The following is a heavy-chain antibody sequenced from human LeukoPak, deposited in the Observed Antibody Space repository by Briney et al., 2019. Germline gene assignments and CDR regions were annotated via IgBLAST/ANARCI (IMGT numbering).Heavy chain of an antibody. CDR1: GGSISSYY. Sequence: SETLSLTCTVSGGSISSYYWSWIRQPPGKGLEWIGYIHTSGSTNYNPSLKSRVTISVDTSKNQFSLKLSSVTAADTAVYYCARHGRDIVVVPAAHDAFDIWGQGTMVTVSS. V-gene: IGHV4-4*09. CDR2: IHTSGST. CDR3: ARHGRDIVVVPAAHDAFDI. J-gene: IGHJ3*02. D-gene: IGHD2-2*01.